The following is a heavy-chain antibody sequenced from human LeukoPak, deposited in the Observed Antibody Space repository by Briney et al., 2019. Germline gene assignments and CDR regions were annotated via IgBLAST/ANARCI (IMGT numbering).Heavy chain of an antibody. D-gene: IGHD1-26*01. J-gene: IGHJ4*02. Sequence: PGGSLRLSCAASEFTFSSYAMIWVRQAPGKGLEWVSAISGSAATTYYTDSVKGRFTISRDNSKNTLYLQMNSLRAEDTAVYYCAKDRYTGSYRPTYFDYWGREPWSPSPQ. V-gene: IGHV3-23*01. CDR2: ISGSAATT. CDR3: AKDRYTGSYRPTYFDY. CDR1: EFTFSSYA.